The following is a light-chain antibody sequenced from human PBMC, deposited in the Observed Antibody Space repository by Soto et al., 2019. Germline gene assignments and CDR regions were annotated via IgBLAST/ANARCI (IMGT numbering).Light chain of an antibody. Sequence: EIVMTQSPPTLSVSPGERATLSCRSSQSVSSNLAWYQQKPGQAPRLLIYGAYTRATGIPARFSGSGSGTEFTLTISSLQSEDFAVYYCQQYHNWPPQITFGQGTRLEI. J-gene: IGKJ5*01. CDR1: QSVSSN. V-gene: IGKV3-15*01. CDR2: GAY. CDR3: QQYHNWPPQIT.